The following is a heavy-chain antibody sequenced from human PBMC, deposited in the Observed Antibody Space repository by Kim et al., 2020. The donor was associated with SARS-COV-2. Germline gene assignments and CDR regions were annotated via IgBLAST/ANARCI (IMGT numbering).Heavy chain of an antibody. CDR1: GFAFATYW. V-gene: IGHV3-74*01. Sequence: GGSLRLSCAASGFAFATYWIHWVRQVPGKGPVWVSSINTDGSYSNNADAVKGRFTNSRDNDKNTVYLQMDSLRVEDTAVYYCARSVAVGTFDPWGPGTLVIVSS. D-gene: IGHD6-19*01. CDR3: ARSVAVGTFDP. J-gene: IGHJ5*02. CDR2: INTDGSYS.